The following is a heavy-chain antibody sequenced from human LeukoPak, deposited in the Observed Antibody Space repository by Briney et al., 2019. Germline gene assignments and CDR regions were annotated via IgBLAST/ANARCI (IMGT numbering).Heavy chain of an antibody. CDR2: ISWNSGSI. CDR1: GFTFDGYA. CDR3: AKDLEGYSSSSASFGY. J-gene: IGHJ4*02. D-gene: IGHD6-6*01. V-gene: IGHV3-9*01. Sequence: GRSLRLSCAASGFTFDGYAMPWVRQAPGKGLEWVSGISWNSGSIGYADSVKGRFTISRDNAKNSLYLQMNSLRAEDTALYYCAKDLEGYSSSSASFGYWGQGTLVTVSS.